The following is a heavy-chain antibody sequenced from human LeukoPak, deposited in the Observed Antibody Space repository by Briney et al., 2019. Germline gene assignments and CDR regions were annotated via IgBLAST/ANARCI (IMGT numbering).Heavy chain of an antibody. CDR2: IYSSSSTI. CDR1: GFTFSSYS. Sequence: VGSLRLSCAASGFTFSSYSMNWVRQAPGKGLEWISYIYSSSSTIYYADSVRGRFTISRDNATNSLYLQMNSLRDEDTAVYYCARPACSSTSCYLYFQYWGQGTLVTVSS. D-gene: IGHD2-2*01. J-gene: IGHJ1*01. V-gene: IGHV3-48*02. CDR3: ARPACSSTSCYLYFQY.